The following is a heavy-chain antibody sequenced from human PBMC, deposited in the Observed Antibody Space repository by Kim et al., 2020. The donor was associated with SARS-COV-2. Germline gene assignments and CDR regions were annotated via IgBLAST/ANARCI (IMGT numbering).Heavy chain of an antibody. CDR1: GGSMDSYY. CDR3: ARDSADSSRTGFDP. Sequence: SETLSLTCIVSGGSMDSYYWNWIRQPPGKGLEWIGYISYSGNSNYNPSLKSRVTISVDTSKNQFSLKLRSVTAADTAGYYCARDSADSSRTGFDPWGQG. CDR2: ISYSGNS. V-gene: IGHV4-59*01. D-gene: IGHD3-22*01. J-gene: IGHJ5*02.